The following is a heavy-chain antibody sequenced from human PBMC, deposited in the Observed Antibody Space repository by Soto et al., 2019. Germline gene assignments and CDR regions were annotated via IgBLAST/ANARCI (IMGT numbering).Heavy chain of an antibody. V-gene: IGHV4-59*01. J-gene: IGHJ6*02. CDR2: IYDTGISGYTPST. CDR3: ARGEDAFFYYGLDV. CDR1: GCSITSSY. Sequence: SESLSLTCPVSGCSITSSYWSWIRRPPGKGLEWIAYIYDTGISGYTPSTSYNPSLKSRVTMSVDTSKSQFSLKLTSVTAADTAMYYCARGEDAFFYYGLDVWGQGITVTVSS.